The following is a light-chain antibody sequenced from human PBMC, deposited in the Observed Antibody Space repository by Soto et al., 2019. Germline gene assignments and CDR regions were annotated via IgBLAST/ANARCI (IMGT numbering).Light chain of an antibody. CDR1: QSVSSD. CDR3: QQLSNR. V-gene: IGKV3-11*01. Sequence: ESVLSQSPAALSLSHGESATLSCRASQSVSSDLAWYQQKPGQAPRLLIYDASNRATGIPARFSGSGSGTDFTLTISSLEPEDFAVYFCQQLSNRFGQVTRLEIK. J-gene: IGKJ5*01. CDR2: DAS.